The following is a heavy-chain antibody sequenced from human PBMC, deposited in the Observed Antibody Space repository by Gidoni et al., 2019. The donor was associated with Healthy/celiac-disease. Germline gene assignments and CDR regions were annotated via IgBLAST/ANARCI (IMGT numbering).Heavy chain of an antibody. Sequence: QVQLVQSGAAVKKPGSSVTVTCKASPGTFSSYAISWVRQAPGQGLEWMGGIIPSFGTANYAQKFQGRVTITADESTSTAYMELSSLRSEDTAVYYCARGVGAAAGTVGFDPWGQGTLVTVSS. D-gene: IGHD6-13*01. J-gene: IGHJ5*02. V-gene: IGHV1-69*01. CDR2: IIPSFGTA. CDR1: PGTFSSYA. CDR3: ARGVGAAAGTVGFDP.